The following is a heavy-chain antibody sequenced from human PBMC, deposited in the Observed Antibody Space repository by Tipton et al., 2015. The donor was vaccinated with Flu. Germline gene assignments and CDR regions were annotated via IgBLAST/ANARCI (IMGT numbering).Heavy chain of an antibody. CDR2: IYYSGNT. CDR3: ARHGGYYFDY. V-gene: IGHV4-39*07. CDR1: GGSISSVTYY. D-gene: IGHD4-23*01. J-gene: IGHJ4*02. Sequence: TLSLTCTVSGGSISSVTYYWGWIRQSPGKGLEWIGNIYYSGNTYYNPSLKSRVTISVDTSKNQFSLKLSSVNAADTAVYYCARHGGYYFDYWGQRTLVTVSS.